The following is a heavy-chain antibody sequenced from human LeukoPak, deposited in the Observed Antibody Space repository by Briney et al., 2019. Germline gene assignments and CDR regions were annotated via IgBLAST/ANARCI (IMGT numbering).Heavy chain of an antibody. CDR1: RGSISSYY. Sequence: SETLSLTCTVSRGSISSYYWSWIRQPPGKGLEWIGYIYTSGSTNYNPSLKSRVTISVDTSKNQFSLKLSSVTAADTAVYYCARHSWGAAFDYWGQGTLVTVSS. CDR3: ARHSWGAAFDY. CDR2: IYTSGST. D-gene: IGHD1-26*01. J-gene: IGHJ4*02. V-gene: IGHV4-4*09.